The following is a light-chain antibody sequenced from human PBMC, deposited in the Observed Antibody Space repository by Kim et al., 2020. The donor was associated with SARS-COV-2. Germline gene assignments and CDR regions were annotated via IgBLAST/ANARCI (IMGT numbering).Light chain of an antibody. J-gene: IGKJ4*01. Sequence: ASVGDRVTSTGRASQGISSFLAWYQQKPGNAPKLLIYAASTLQSGVPSRFSGSGSGTDFTLTISSLQPEDFATYYCQQLNSYPLTFGGGTKVDIK. V-gene: IGKV1-9*01. CDR1: QGISSF. CDR3: QQLNSYPLT. CDR2: AAS.